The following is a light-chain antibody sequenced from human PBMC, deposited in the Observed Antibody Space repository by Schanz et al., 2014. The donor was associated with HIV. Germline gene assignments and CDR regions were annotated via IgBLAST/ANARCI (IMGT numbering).Light chain of an antibody. J-gene: IGKJ2*01. CDR2: QAS. Sequence: DIQMTQSPSTLSASVGDRVTITCRASQSIDNWLARYQQKPGKAPKVLIYQASTLEVGVPSRFSGSGSGTEFTLTISSLQPDDFATYFCQQYDTDSYTFGQGTKLEIK. CDR1: QSIDNW. CDR3: QQYDTDSYT. V-gene: IGKV1-5*03.